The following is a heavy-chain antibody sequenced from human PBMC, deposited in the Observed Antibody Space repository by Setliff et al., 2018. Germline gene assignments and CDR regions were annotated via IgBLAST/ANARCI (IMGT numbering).Heavy chain of an antibody. D-gene: IGHD3-10*01. CDR1: GDSFSNYA. V-gene: IGHV1-69*10. J-gene: IGHJ4*02. Sequence: ASVKVSCKASGDSFSNYAISWVRQAPGQGLEWMGGIIPRLGIGTYAQKLQGRVTITTDESTNTLYLQMNNLRPEDTAVYFCAKDKYYMGGLPTYLESWGQGTLVTVSS. CDR2: IIPRLGIG. CDR3: AKDKYYMGGLPTYLES.